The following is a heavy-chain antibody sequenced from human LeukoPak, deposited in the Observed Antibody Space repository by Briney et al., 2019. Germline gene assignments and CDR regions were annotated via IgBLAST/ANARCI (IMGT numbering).Heavy chain of an antibody. J-gene: IGHJ3*02. V-gene: IGHV1-69*13. Sequence: GASVKVSCKASGGTFSSYTICWVRQAPGQGLEWMGGIIPIFGTANYAQKFQGRVTITADESTSTAYMELSSLRSEDTAVYYCARDRRSGLLRASDHDAFDIWGQGTMVTVSS. D-gene: IGHD2-15*01. CDR1: GGTFSSYT. CDR2: IIPIFGTA. CDR3: ARDRRSGLLRASDHDAFDI.